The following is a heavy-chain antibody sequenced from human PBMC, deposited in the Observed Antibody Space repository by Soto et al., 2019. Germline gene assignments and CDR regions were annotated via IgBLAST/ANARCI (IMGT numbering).Heavy chain of an antibody. J-gene: IGHJ4*02. D-gene: IGHD1-1*01. V-gene: IGHV3-7*01. Sequence: GGSLRLSCAASGFTFSSYWMSWVRQAPGKGLEWVANIKQDGSEKYYVDSVKGRFTISRDNAKNSLYLQMNSLRAEDTAVYYCARDPAGYNWNDDYWGQGTLVTVSS. CDR2: IKQDGSEK. CDR3: ARDPAGYNWNDDY. CDR1: GFTFSSYW.